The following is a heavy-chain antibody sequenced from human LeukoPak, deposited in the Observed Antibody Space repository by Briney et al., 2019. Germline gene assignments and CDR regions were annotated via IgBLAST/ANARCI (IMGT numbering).Heavy chain of an antibody. V-gene: IGHV4-59*01. J-gene: IGHJ4*02. CDR2: IYYSGST. D-gene: IGHD6-13*01. CDR1: GGSISSYY. CDR3: ATIAAAGTA. Sequence: PSETLSLTCTVSGGSISSYYWSWIRQPPGKGLEWIGYIYYSGSTNYNPSLKSRVNISVDTSRTQSSLKLTSVTAADTAVYYCATIAAAGTAWGRGTLVTVSS.